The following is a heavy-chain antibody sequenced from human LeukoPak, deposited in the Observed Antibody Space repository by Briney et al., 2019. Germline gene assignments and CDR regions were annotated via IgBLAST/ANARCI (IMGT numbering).Heavy chain of an antibody. V-gene: IGHV3-30*02. CDR1: GFTFSSYG. CDR3: APDHDRSTIFGVAQNYMDV. CDR2: IRYDGSNK. D-gene: IGHD3-3*01. Sequence: GGSLRLSCAASGFTFSSYGMHWVRQAPGKGPEWVAFIRYDGSNKYYADSVKGRFTISRDNSKNTLYLQMNSLRAEDTAVYYCAPDHDRSTIFGVAQNYMDVWVKGTTVTVSS. J-gene: IGHJ6*03.